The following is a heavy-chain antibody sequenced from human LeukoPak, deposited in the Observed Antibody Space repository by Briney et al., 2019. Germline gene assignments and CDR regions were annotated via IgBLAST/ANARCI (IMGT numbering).Heavy chain of an antibody. D-gene: IGHD6-19*01. V-gene: IGHV3-53*01. J-gene: IGHJ4*02. CDR3: ASSGVFPHNPLDY. Sequence: PGGSLRLSCAASGFTFSSYAMSWVRQAPGKGLEWVSVIYSGGSTYYADFVKGRFTISRDNSKNTLYLQMNSLSAEDTAVYYCASSGVFPHNPLDYWGQGTLVTVSS. CDR1: GFTFSSYA. CDR2: IYSGGST.